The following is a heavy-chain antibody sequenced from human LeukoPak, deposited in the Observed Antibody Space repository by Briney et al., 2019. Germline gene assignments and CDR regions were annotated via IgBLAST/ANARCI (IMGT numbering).Heavy chain of an antibody. V-gene: IGHV3-30-3*01. J-gene: IGHJ4*02. CDR3: AREPSRSAYFDY. D-gene: IGHD3-22*01. CDR1: EFTFSSYT. Sequence: GGSLRLSCAASEFTFSSYTMHWVRQAPGKGLEWVALISYDGSNKYYADSVKGRFTISRDNSKNTLYLQMNSLRAEDTAMSYCAREPSRSAYFDYWGQGTLVTVSS. CDR2: ISYDGSNK.